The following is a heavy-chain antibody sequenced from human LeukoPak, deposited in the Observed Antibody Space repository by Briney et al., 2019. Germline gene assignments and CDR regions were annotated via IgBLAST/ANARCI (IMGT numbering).Heavy chain of an antibody. CDR1: GFTFDYYG. Sequence: QPGGSLRLSCVASSGFTFDYYGMHWVRQAPGKRPEWLSFISFDGSKRFYGESSKGRYTVSRDNSKNTLFLEMRSLRPEDTATYFFAKDPNRSIATYFEYWAQGVLVAVS. CDR2: ISFDGSKR. CDR3: AKDPNRSIATYFEY. J-gene: IGHJ4*02. D-gene: IGHD3-3*01. V-gene: IGHV3-30*18.